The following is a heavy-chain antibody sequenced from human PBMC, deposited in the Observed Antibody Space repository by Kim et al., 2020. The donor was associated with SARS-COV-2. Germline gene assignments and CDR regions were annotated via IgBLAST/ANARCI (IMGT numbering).Heavy chain of an antibody. Sequence: SETLSLTCAVFGESFSGYHWTWIRQSPGKGLEWIGEINHSGGTNCNPSLKSRVTISLDTSKNQFSLKLGSLTAADTAVSYCARGRAGVLPSAILGLGPYCDYYAMDVWGEGTTFTVSS. V-gene: IGHV4-34*01. CDR1: GESFSGYH. J-gene: IGHJ6*04. CDR2: INHSGGT. D-gene: IGHD2-21*01. CDR3: ARGRAGVLPSAILGLGPYCDYYAMDV.